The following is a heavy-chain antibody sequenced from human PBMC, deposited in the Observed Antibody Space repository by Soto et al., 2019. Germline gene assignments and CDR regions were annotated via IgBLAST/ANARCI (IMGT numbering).Heavy chain of an antibody. J-gene: IGHJ4*02. CDR3: ARQIYDSDTGPNFQYYFDS. Sequence: ASVKVSCKASGYTFTSYAMHWVRQAPGQRLEWMGWSNAGNGNTKYSQEFQGRVTITRDTSASTAYMELSSLRSEDMAMYYCARQIYDSDTGPNFQYYFDSWGQGTPVTVSS. CDR2: SNAGNGNT. D-gene: IGHD3-22*01. V-gene: IGHV1-3*02. CDR1: GYTFTSYA.